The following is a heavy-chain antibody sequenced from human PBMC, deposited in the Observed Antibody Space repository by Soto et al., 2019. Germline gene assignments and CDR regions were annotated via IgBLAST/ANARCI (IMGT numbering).Heavy chain of an antibody. CDR2: ITSSGGST. J-gene: IGHJ4*02. V-gene: IGHV3-23*01. CDR1: GFTFSNYA. D-gene: IGHD3-10*01. CDR3: AKGSLLWFGESPSYFDY. Sequence: EVQLLESGGGLGQPGGSLRLSCAASGFTFSNYAMTWVRQAPGKGLEWVSIITSSGGSTYYADSVKGRFTISRDNSKNTLYLQVYSLRAEDTAVYCCAKGSLLWFGESPSYFDYWGQGTLVTVSS.